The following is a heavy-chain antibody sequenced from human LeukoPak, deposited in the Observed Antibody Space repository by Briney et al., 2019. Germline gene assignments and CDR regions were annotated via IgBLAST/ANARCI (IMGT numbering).Heavy chain of an antibody. V-gene: IGHV3-23*01. Sequence: GGSLGFYCAASGFTFKRYHMSWVRQAPGKGLDWVSSIHGGGTNTYYADSVKGRFTISRDNSKNTLYLQMNSLRAEDTAVYYCGKDWSEVVDADWFDPWGQGTLVTVSS. CDR1: GFTFKRYH. J-gene: IGHJ5*02. D-gene: IGHD2-8*02. CDR3: GKDWSEVVDADWFDP. CDR2: IHGGGTNT.